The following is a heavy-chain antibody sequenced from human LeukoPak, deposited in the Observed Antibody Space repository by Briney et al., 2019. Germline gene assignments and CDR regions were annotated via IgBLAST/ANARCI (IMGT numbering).Heavy chain of an antibody. V-gene: IGHV1-69*04. CDR1: GGTFSSYA. CDR3: ARDTNYYYDSRYTWFDP. Sequence: ASVKVSCKASGGTFSSYAISWVRQAPGQGLEWMGRIIPILGIANYAQKFQGRVTITADKSTSTAYMELSSLRSEDTAVYYCARDTNYYYDSRYTWFDPWAREPWSPSPQ. D-gene: IGHD3-22*01. J-gene: IGHJ5*02. CDR2: IIPILGIA.